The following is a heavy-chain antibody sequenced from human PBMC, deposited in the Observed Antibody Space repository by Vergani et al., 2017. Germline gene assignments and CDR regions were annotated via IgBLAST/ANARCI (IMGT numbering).Heavy chain of an antibody. CDR1: GYSFINYG. J-gene: IGHJ6*03. CDR2: VSPYNGNT. D-gene: IGHD3-9*01. CDR3: ARRGFYYNIRGTFRPPSYYCIGV. V-gene: IGHV1-18*01. Sequence: QSQLVQSGDEVKKPGASVKVSCKTSGYSFINYGISWVRQAPGQGLEWLGWVSPYNGNTNYEQKSQGRVTMTTDTSTRTAYMQLMSLTFDDTAVYYCARRGFYYNIRGTFRPPSYYCIGVWGQGTKVTVAS.